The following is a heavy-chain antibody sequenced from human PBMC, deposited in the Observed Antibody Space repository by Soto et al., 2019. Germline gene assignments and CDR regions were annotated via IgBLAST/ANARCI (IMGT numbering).Heavy chain of an antibody. D-gene: IGHD6-13*01. CDR2: IIPIFGTA. CDR1: GGTFSSCA. V-gene: IGHV1-69*06. Sequence: VASVKVSCKASGGTFSSCAISWVRQAPGQGLEWMGGIIPIFGTANYAQKFQGRVTITADKSTSTAYMELSSLRSEDTAVYYCARARIAAAGTRNYGMGVWGQGTTVTVSS. J-gene: IGHJ6*02. CDR3: ARARIAAAGTRNYGMGV.